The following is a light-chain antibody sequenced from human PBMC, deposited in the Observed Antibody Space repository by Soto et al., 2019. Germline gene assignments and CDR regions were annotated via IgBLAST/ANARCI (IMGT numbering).Light chain of an antibody. CDR1: QSVSIL. CDR3: QQYNNWPLT. Sequence: EIVMTQSPATLSVSPGERATLSCRAGQSVSILLAWYQQRPGQAPRLLIHGASTRATGIPARFSGSGSGTEFTLTISSLQSEDFAVDYCQQYNNWPLTFGGGTKVDIK. V-gene: IGKV3-15*01. J-gene: IGKJ4*01. CDR2: GAS.